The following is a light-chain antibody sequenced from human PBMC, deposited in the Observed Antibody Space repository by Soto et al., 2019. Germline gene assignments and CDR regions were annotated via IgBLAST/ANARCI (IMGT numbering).Light chain of an antibody. V-gene: IGLV2-14*01. CDR3: SSHTSGNTRV. Sequence: QSVLTQPASVSGSPGQSIAISCTGTSSVVGGYDYVSWYQQQPDKAPKLMIYEVTKRPSGVSNRFSGSKSGNTASLTISGLQAEDEADYYCSSHTSGNTRVFGTGTKVTVL. CDR1: SSVVGGYDY. J-gene: IGLJ1*01. CDR2: EVT.